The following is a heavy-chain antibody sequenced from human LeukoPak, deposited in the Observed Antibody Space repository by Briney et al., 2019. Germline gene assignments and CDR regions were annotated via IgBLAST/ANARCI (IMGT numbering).Heavy chain of an antibody. CDR3: AKDGIRYYYDSSGYYGDY. V-gene: IGHV3-30*18. J-gene: IGHJ4*02. CDR2: ISYEGTNE. CDR1: GFSFSSYG. D-gene: IGHD3-22*01. Sequence: PGGSLRLSCAVSGFSFSSYGMHWVRQAPGKGLEWVAVISYEGTNEYYADSVKGRFTISRDNSKDTLYLQMTSLRAEDTAVYYCAKDGIRYYYDSSGYYGDYWGQGALVTVSS.